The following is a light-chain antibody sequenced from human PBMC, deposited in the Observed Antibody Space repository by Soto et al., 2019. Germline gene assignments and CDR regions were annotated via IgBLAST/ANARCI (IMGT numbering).Light chain of an antibody. CDR2: AAS. J-gene: IGKJ2*01. V-gene: IGKV1-39*01. Sequence: DIQMTQSPSSLSASVGDRVTITCRASQSISSYLNWYQQKPGKAPKLLIYAASSLRSGVPSRFSASGSGTDFTLTISSLQPEDFATYYCQQSFSTLSYTFGQGTKLEIK. CDR3: QQSFSTLSYT. CDR1: QSISSY.